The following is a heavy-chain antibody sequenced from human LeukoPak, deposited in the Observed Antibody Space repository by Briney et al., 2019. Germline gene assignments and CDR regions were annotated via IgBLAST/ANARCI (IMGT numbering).Heavy chain of an antibody. D-gene: IGHD2-2*01. CDR3: AKGSAYCTSANCRGAFDL. Sequence: TGGSLRLSCAASGFMFSSYGMHWVRQAPGKGLEWVAVISYDGSNKYYEDSVKGRFTISRDNSMNTLYLQVNSLRTDDTAVYYCAKGSAYCTSANCRGAFDLWGQGTMVTVSS. CDR2: ISYDGSNK. V-gene: IGHV3-30*18. CDR1: GFMFSSYG. J-gene: IGHJ3*01.